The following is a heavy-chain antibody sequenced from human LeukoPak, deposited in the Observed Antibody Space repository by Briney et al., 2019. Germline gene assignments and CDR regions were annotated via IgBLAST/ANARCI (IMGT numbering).Heavy chain of an antibody. CDR2: IYTSGST. CDR3: ARDYDSSGYYFSGADY. J-gene: IGHJ4*02. D-gene: IGHD3-22*01. V-gene: IGHV4-4*07. Sequence: SETLSLTCTVSGGSISSYYWNWIRQPAGKGLEWIGRIYTSGSTNHNPSLKSRVTMSVDTSKNQFSLKLSSVTAADTAVYYCARDYDSSGYYFSGADYRGQGTLVTVSP. CDR1: GGSISSYY.